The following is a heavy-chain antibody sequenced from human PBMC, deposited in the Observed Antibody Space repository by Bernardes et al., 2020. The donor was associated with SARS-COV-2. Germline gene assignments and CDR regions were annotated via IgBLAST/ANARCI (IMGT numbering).Heavy chain of an antibody. CDR1: GGSISSGDYC. V-gene: IGHV4-30-4*01. D-gene: IGHD6-13*01. CDR3: ARYRSGVDRIAAADLYNWFDP. CDR2: IYYTGST. J-gene: IGHJ5*02. Sequence: SETLSLTCTVSGGSISSGDYCWSWIRQPPGKGLEWIGYIYYTGSTYYNPSLKSRITISVDTSKNQFSLRLSSVTAADTAVYYCARYRSGVDRIAAADLYNWFDPCGQGTLVTVSS.